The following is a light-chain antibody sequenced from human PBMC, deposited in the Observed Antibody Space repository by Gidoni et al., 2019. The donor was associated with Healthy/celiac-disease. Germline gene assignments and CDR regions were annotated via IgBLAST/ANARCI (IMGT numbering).Light chain of an antibody. CDR3: QQSYSTPLT. V-gene: IGKV1-39*01. CDR2: AAS. Sequence: DIQMPQSPSSLSASVGDRVTITCRASQSISSYLNWYQQKPGKAPKRLIYAASSLQSGVPSRFSGSGSGTDFTLTISSLQPEDFATYYCQQSYSTPLTCGGGTKVESK. CDR1: QSISSY. J-gene: IGKJ4*01.